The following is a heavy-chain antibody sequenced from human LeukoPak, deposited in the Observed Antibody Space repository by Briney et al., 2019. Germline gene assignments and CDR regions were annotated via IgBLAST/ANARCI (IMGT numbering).Heavy chain of an antibody. D-gene: IGHD3-3*01. Sequence: ASVKVSCKASGYTFTGYYMHWVRQAPGQGLEWMGWINPNSGGTNYAQKFQGRVTMTRDTSISTAYMELSRLRSDDTAVYYCASYDFWSGYYIDAFDTWGQGTMVTVSS. V-gene: IGHV1-2*02. CDR2: INPNSGGT. J-gene: IGHJ3*02. CDR3: ASYDFWSGYYIDAFDT. CDR1: GYTFTGYY.